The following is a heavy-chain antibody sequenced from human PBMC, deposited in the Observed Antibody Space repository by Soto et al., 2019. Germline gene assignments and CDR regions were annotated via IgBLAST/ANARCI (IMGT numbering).Heavy chain of an antibody. D-gene: IGHD3-22*01. Sequence: GASVKVSCKASGYTFTSYYMHWVRQAPGQGLEWMGIINPSGGSTSYAQKLQGRVTMTTDTSTSTAYMELRSLRSDDTAVYYCARDNPIFHYYDSSGPLGGLDAFDIWGQGTMVTVSS. CDR3: ARDNPIFHYYDSSGPLGGLDAFDI. CDR1: GYTFTSYY. J-gene: IGHJ3*02. V-gene: IGHV1-46*01. CDR2: INPSGGST.